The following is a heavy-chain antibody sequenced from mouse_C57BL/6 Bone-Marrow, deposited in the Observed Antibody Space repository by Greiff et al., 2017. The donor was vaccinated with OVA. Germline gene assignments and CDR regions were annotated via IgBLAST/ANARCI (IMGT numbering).Heavy chain of an antibody. CDR2: IYPRSGNT. D-gene: IGHD4-1*01. Sequence: QVQLKESGAELARPGASVKLSCKASGYTFTSYGISWVKQRTGQGLEWIGEIYPRSGNTYYNEKFKGKATLTADKSSSTAYMELRSLTSEDSAVYFCARMGRGFAYWGQGTLVTVSA. CDR3: ARMGRGFAY. CDR1: GYTFTSYG. J-gene: IGHJ3*01. V-gene: IGHV1-81*01.